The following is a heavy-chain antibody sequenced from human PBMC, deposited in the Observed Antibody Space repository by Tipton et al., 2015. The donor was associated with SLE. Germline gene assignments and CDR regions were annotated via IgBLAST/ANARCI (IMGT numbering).Heavy chain of an antibody. J-gene: IGHJ4*02. CDR2: IYSGGSST. D-gene: IGHD5-12*01. CDR3: ATAGGYDYGYFDY. V-gene: IGHV3-23*03. Sequence: SLRLSCAASGFTFSSYAMSWVRQAPGKGLEWVSVIYSGGSSTNYADSVKGRFTISRDNSKNTLYLQMNSLRAEDTAVYYCATAGGYDYGYFDYWGQGTLVTVSS. CDR1: GFTFSSYA.